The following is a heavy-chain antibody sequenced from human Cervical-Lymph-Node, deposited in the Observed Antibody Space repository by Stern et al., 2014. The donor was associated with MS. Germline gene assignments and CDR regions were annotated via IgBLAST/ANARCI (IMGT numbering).Heavy chain of an antibody. Sequence: EVHLVESGGGLVQPGGSLRLSCAVSGVTVSDNYLSWVRQAPGKGLEWVSVIYTGGSTHYADSVKGRFTMSRDNSKNMVFLEMNSLRVEDTAVYYCAKTVGATHFDYWGQGTLVTVSS. J-gene: IGHJ4*02. CDR2: IYTGGST. CDR3: AKTVGATHFDY. V-gene: IGHV3-53*01. D-gene: IGHD1-26*01. CDR1: GVTVSDNY.